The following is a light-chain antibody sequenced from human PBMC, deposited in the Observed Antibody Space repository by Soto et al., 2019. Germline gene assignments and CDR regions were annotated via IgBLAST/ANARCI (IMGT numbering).Light chain of an antibody. CDR1: QSITSY. V-gene: IGKV1-39*01. CDR2: AAS. J-gene: IGKJ3*01. CDR3: QQSYYTPLT. Sequence: DIQMTQSPSSLSASVGDRVTITCRASQSITSYLNWYQQKPGKAPKLLISAASSLQSGVPSRFSGSGSGSDFTLTISSLQPEDFATYYCQQSYYTPLTFGPGTKVDIK.